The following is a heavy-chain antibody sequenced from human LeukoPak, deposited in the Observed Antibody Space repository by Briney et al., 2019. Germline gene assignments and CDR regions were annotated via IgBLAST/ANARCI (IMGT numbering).Heavy chain of an antibody. CDR2: INPSGGST. D-gene: IGHD1-26*01. CDR1: GYTFTSYY. Sequence: GASVKVSCKASGYTFTSYYMHWVRQAPGQGLEWMGIINPSGGSTSYAQKFQGRVTMTRDTSTSTVYMELSSLRSEDTAVYYRARDPLLRRDAFDIWGQGTMVTVSS. CDR3: ARDPLLRRDAFDI. V-gene: IGHV1-46*01. J-gene: IGHJ3*02.